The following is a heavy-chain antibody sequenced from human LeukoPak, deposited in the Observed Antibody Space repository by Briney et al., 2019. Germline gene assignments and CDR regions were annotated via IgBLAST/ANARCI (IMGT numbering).Heavy chain of an antibody. CDR3: AKGTAGYSSSSAYFDY. Sequence: GGSLRLSCAASGFTFEDYAMHWVRQGPGKGLEWVSGISWNSDNIDYADSVKGRFTISRDNAKNSLYLQMNNLRAEDMALYYCAKGTAGYSSSSAYFDYWGKGTLVTVSS. J-gene: IGHJ4*02. D-gene: IGHD5-12*01. CDR1: GFTFEDYA. CDR2: ISWNSDNI. V-gene: IGHV3-9*03.